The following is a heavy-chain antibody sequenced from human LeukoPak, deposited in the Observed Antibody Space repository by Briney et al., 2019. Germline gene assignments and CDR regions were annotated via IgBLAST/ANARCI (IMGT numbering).Heavy chain of an antibody. V-gene: IGHV3-7*01. CDR3: ARGYSSGWSQNRNRRNLYYFDY. CDR2: IKQDGSEK. Sequence: PGGSLRLSCAASGFTFDTYWMSWVRQAPGKGLEWVANIKQDGSEKDYVDSVKGRFTISRDNAKNSLYLQMNSLRAEDTAVYYCARGYSSGWSQNRNRRNLYYFDYWGQGTLVTVSS. CDR1: GFTFDTYW. J-gene: IGHJ4*02. D-gene: IGHD6-19*01.